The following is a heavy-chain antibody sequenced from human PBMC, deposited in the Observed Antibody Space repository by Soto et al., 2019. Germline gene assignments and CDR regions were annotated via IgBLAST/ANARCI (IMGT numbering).Heavy chain of an antibody. Sequence: QVQLQESGPGLVKPSQTLSLTCTVSGGSISSGDYYWSWIRQPPGKGLEWIGYIYYSGSTYYNPSLKSRVTISVDTSTNPCSLKLGSVSAADTAVYYCARDVGYSYGYPSPYFDYWGQGTLVTVSS. J-gene: IGHJ4*02. V-gene: IGHV4-30-4*01. D-gene: IGHD5-18*01. CDR2: IYYSGST. CDR3: ARDVGYSYGYPSPYFDY. CDR1: GGSISSGDYY.